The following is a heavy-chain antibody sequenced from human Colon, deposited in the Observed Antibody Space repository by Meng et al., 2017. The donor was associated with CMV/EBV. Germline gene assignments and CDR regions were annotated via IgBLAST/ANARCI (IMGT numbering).Heavy chain of an antibody. CDR1: GFTFSSYW. CDR3: ARLVGP. V-gene: IGHV3-74*03. J-gene: IGHJ5*02. Sequence: GGSLRLSCAASGFTFSSYWMYWVRYAPGKGLVWVARINNDGSGPKYADSVRGRFTISRDNAKNTLYLQMNSLRAEDTAMYYCARLVGPWGKGTLVTVSS. CDR2: INNDGSGP. D-gene: IGHD3-10*01.